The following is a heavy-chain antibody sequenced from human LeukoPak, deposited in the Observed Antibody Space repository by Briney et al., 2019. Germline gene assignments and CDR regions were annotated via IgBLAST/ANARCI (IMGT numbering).Heavy chain of an antibody. J-gene: IGHJ4*02. CDR1: GYSISSGYH. Sequence: PSETLSLTCVVSGYSISSGYHWGWIRQPPGKGLEWIGSVYRSGTTYYDPSLKSRVTISVDTSKNQISLKVRSVTAADTAVYYCARLVVVAATGDFDYWGQGTLVTVSS. CDR3: ARLVVVAATGDFDY. CDR2: VYRSGTT. V-gene: IGHV4-38-2*01. D-gene: IGHD2-15*01.